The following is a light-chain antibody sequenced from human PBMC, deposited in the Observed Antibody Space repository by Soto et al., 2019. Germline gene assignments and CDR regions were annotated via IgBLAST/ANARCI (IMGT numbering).Light chain of an antibody. J-gene: IGKJ2*02. CDR3: QQYGSSPRT. V-gene: IGKV3-20*01. CDR2: GAS. Sequence: EIVLTQSPGTLSLSPGERATLSCRASQSVSRSYLAWYQQKPGQAPRLLIYGASNRDTGIPDRFSGSGSGTDFTLTISRLEPEDFALYYCQQYGSSPRTFGQGTKLENK. CDR1: QSVSRSY.